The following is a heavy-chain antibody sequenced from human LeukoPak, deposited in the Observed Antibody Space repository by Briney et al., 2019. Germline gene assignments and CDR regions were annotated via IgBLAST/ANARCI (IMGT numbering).Heavy chain of an antibody. V-gene: IGHV3-23*01. CDR1: GFTFSTYA. CDR3: AKPLSAASGTDFHY. D-gene: IGHD6-13*01. J-gene: IGHJ4*02. CDR2: ISGSGTTT. Sequence: GGSLRLSCAASGFTFSTYAMSWVRQAPGKGLDWVSAISGSGTTTYYSDSVKGRFTISRDISKNTLYVQMNSLRAEDTAVYYCAKPLSAASGTDFHYWGQGTLVTVSS.